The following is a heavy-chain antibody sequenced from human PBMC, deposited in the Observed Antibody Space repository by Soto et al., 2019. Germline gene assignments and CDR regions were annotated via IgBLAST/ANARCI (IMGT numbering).Heavy chain of an antibody. D-gene: IGHD6-25*01. CDR2: INPNGGST. V-gene: IGHV1-46*01. CDR1: GYTLTNFY. Sequence: QVQLVQSGAEVKKPGASVKVSCKASGYTLTNFYIHWVRQAPGQGLEWMGIINPNGGSTNYAHNFQGRVTITRDTSTSTVYMDLSSLSSEDTAVNYCARGLGSGDYWGRGTLVNVSS. CDR3: ARGLGSGDY. J-gene: IGHJ4*02.